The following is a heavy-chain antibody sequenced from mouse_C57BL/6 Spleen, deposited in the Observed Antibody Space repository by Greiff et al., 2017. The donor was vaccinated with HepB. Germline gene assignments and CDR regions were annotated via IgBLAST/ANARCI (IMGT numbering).Heavy chain of an antibody. CDR2: ISYSGST. V-gene: IGHV3-1*01. CDR1: GYSITSGYD. D-gene: IGHD3-3*01. J-gene: IGHJ4*01. CDR3: ARGAGRGGYAMDY. Sequence: EVQRVESGPGMVKPSQSLSLTCTVTGYSITSGYDWHWIRHFPGNKLEWMGYISYSGSTNYNPSLKSRISITHDTSKNQFFLKLNSVTTEDTATYYCARGAGRGGYAMDYWGQGTSVTVSS.